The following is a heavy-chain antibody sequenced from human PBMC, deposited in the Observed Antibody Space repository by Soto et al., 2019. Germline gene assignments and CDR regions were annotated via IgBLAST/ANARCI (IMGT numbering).Heavy chain of an antibody. J-gene: IGHJ5*01. CDR3: ARQDPFNWFDP. Sequence: PSETLSLTCTVSGGSISSNGFFWGWIRQPPGKGLEWIGIIHYSGSTYYNPSLKSRVTISVDTSRKQFSLKLTSVTAADTAVYYCARQDPFNWFDPWGQGTLVTVSS. V-gene: IGHV4-39*01. CDR1: GGSISSNGFF. CDR2: IHYSGST.